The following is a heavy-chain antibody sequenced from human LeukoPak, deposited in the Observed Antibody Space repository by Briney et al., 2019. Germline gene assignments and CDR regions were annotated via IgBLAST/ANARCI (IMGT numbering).Heavy chain of an antibody. CDR3: ARWLFDY. CDR1: GGSFSGYY. Sequence: SETLSLTCAVYGGSFSGYYWSWIRQPPGKGLEWIGEINHSGSTNYNPSLKSRVIISVDTSKNQFSLKLSSVTAADTAVYYCARWLFDYWGQGTLVTVSS. D-gene: IGHD5-12*01. CDR2: INHSGST. V-gene: IGHV4-34*01. J-gene: IGHJ4*02.